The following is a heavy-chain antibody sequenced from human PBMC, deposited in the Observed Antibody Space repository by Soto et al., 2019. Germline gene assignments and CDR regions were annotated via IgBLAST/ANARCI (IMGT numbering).Heavy chain of an antibody. V-gene: IGHV1-18*01. CDR2: ISAYNGNT. CDR1: GYTFTSYG. CDR3: AGDAAAGLNDY. J-gene: IGHJ4*02. D-gene: IGHD6-13*01. Sequence: QVQLVQSGAEVKKPGASVKVSCKASGYTFTSYGIIWVRQAPGQGLEWMGWISAYNGNTKYVQKFQGRVTMTTDTSTSTAYMELRCLRSDDTAVYYCAGDAAAGLNDYWGQGTLVTVAS.